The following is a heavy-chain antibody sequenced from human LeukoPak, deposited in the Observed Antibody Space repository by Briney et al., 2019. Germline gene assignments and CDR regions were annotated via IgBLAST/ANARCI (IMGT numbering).Heavy chain of an antibody. CDR2: INSDGTDT. V-gene: IGHV3-74*01. Sequence: GGSLRLSCAASGFTFSSSWIHWVRQAPGKGLVWVSRINSDGTDTKYADSVRGRFTISRDNAKNTVYLQMNSLRGEDTAMYYCARDGNWRLDYWGQGTLVTVSS. CDR3: ARDGNWRLDY. CDR1: GFTFSSSW. D-gene: IGHD4-23*01. J-gene: IGHJ4*02.